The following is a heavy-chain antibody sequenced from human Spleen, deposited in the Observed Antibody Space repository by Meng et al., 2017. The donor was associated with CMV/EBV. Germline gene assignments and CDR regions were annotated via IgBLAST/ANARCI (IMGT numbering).Heavy chain of an antibody. V-gene: IGHV3-30*02. CDR2: IRFDGSVK. CDR1: GFSFSHFG. J-gene: IGHJ6*02. D-gene: IGHD2-2*01. CDR3: ASEVVPAVTYGMDV. Sequence: GGSLRLSCAASGFSFSHFGIHWVRQAPGKGLEWVAFIRFDGSVKSYADSVKGRFTISRDNSKNTLHLQMNSLRAEDTAVYYCASEVVPAVTYGMDVWGQGTTVTVSS.